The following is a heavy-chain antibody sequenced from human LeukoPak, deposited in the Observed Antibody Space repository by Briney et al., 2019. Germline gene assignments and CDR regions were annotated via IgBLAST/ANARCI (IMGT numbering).Heavy chain of an antibody. Sequence: SETLSLTCSVSGGSISSGSYYWSWIRQPAGRGLEWIGRIYTSGSTNYNPSLKSRVTISVDTSKNQFSLKLSSVTAADTAVYYCARESPLGHYFDYWGQGTLVTFSS. CDR3: ARESPLGHYFDY. CDR1: GGSISSGSYY. D-gene: IGHD3-16*01. CDR2: IYTSGST. V-gene: IGHV4-61*02. J-gene: IGHJ4*02.